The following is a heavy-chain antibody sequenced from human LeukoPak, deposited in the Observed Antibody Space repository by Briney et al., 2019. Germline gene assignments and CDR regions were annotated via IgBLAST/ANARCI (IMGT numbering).Heavy chain of an antibody. CDR3: ATVSDFWKLDV. D-gene: IGHD3-3*01. V-gene: IGHV1-24*01. CDR1: GYTLTELS. CDR2: FDPEDGET. J-gene: IGHJ6*02. Sequence: ASVTVSCTVSGYTLTELSMHWVRQAPGKGLGWMGGFDPEDGETIYAQKFQGRVTMTEDTSTDTAYMELSSLRSEDTAVYYCATVSDFWKLDVWGLGTTVTVSS.